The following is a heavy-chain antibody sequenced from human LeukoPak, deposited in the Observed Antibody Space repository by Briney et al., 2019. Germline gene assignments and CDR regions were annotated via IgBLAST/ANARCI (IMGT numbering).Heavy chain of an antibody. Sequence: GGSLRLSCAASGFSVSSNFMSWVRQAPGKGLEWVSVIYSGGSTYNADSVKGRFTISRDSSKNTLYLQMNNLRGDDTAVYYCTKSRIKYNSGLEWGQGTLVTVPS. CDR3: TKSRIKYNSGLE. V-gene: IGHV3-66*01. CDR1: GFSVSSNF. J-gene: IGHJ4*02. CDR2: IYSGGST. D-gene: IGHD3-22*01.